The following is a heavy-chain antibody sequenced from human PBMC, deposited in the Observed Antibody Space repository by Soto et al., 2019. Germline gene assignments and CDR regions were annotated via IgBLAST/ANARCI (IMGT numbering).Heavy chain of an antibody. Sequence: NPSETLSLTCAVSVGSISSGGYSWSWIRQPPGKGLEWIGYIYHSGSTYYNPSLKSRVTISVDRSKNQFSLKLSSVTAADTAVYYCARGTDYGELDYWGQGTLVTVSS. CDR2: IYHSGST. CDR1: VGSISSGGYS. CDR3: ARGTDYGELDY. J-gene: IGHJ4*02. V-gene: IGHV4-30-2*01. D-gene: IGHD4-17*01.